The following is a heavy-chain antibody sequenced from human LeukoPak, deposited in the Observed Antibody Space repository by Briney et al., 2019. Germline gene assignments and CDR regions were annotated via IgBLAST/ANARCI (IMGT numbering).Heavy chain of an antibody. Sequence: SETLSLNCAVYGGSFSGYYWSWIRQPPGKGLEWIGEINHSGSTNYNPSLKSRVTISVDTSKNQFSLKLTSVTAADTAVYYCARGRSGNYYRSGSYYNYWGQGTLVTVSS. CDR3: ARGRSGNYYRSGSYYNY. CDR2: INHSGST. V-gene: IGHV4-34*01. D-gene: IGHD3-10*01. CDR1: GGSFSGYY. J-gene: IGHJ4*02.